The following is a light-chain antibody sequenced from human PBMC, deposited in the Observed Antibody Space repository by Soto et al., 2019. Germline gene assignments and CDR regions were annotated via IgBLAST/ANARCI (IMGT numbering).Light chain of an antibody. CDR2: GAS. CDR3: QQYNHWPPLT. CDR1: QSVGRN. V-gene: IGKV3-15*01. J-gene: IGKJ4*01. Sequence: EIVMTQSPATLSVSPGERATLSCRASQSVGRNLAWYQQKPGQAPRLLIYGASTRATGIPARFSGSGSGTEFNLTISSLQSEDCAIYSCQQYNHWPPLTFGGGTKVEIK.